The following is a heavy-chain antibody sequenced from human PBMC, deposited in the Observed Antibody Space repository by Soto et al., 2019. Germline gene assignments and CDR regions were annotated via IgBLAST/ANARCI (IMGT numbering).Heavy chain of an antibody. Sequence: SETLSLTCTVSGGSISSYYWSWIRQPPGKGLEWIEYIYYSGSTNYNPSLKSRVTISVDTSKNQFSLKLSSVTAADTAVYYCGGGVARGYYYYYYMDVWGKGTTVTVSS. D-gene: IGHD3-16*01. CDR3: GGGVARGYYYYYYMDV. V-gene: IGHV4-59*01. J-gene: IGHJ6*03. CDR1: GGSISSYY. CDR2: IYYSGST.